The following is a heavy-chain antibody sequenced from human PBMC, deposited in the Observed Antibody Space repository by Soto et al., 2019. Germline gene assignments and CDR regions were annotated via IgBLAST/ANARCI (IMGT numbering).Heavy chain of an antibody. CDR1: GYTFTGYY. Sequence: QVQLVQSGAGVRNPGASVKVSCKAPGYTFTGYYMPWLRQAPGQGFEWMGWINPNSGGTNYAQKFQGRVTMTRDTSISTAYMELSRLRSDDTAVYYCARDRSGSFDAFDIWGQGTMVTVSS. CDR3: ARDRSGSFDAFDI. CDR2: INPNSGGT. V-gene: IGHV1-2*02. J-gene: IGHJ3*02. D-gene: IGHD1-26*01.